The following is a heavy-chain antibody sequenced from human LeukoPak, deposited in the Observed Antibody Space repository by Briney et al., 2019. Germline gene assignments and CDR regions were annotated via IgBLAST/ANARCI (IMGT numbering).Heavy chain of an antibody. CDR3: SRVSSEDTAMADAFDI. CDR2: ISYDGSNK. J-gene: IGHJ3*02. D-gene: IGHD5-18*01. CDR1: GFTFSSYA. Sequence: GGSLGLSCAASGFTFSSYAMHWVRQAPGKGLEWVAVISYDGSNKYYADSVKGRFTISRDNSKNTLYLQMNSLRAEDTAVYYCSRVSSEDTAMADAFDIWGQGTMVTVSS. V-gene: IGHV3-30-3*01.